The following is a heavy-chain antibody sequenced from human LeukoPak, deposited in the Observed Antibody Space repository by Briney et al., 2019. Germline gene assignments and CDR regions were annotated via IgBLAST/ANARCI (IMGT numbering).Heavy chain of an antibody. CDR2: INPNSGAT. J-gene: IGHJ4*01. Sequence: AASVKVSCKASGYTLTDYYLHWVRQAPGQGLKWMGWINPNSGATHCAQSFQARVTMTRDTSIASSYMELTGLESDDTAVYYCARGRRILGGPENAGDFFDFWGQGSLVTVSS. CDR3: ARGRRILGGPENAGDFFDF. CDR1: GYTLTDYY. D-gene: IGHD3-16*01. V-gene: IGHV1-2*02.